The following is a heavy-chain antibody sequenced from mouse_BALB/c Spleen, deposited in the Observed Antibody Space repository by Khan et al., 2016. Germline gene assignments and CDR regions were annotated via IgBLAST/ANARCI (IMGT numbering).Heavy chain of an antibody. D-gene: IGHD2-1*01. V-gene: IGHV1-12*01. Sequence: QVQLQQPGAELVKPGASVKMSCKASGYTFTSYNMHWVKQTPGQGLEWIGAIYPGNGDTSYNQKFKGKATLTADKSSSTAYMQLSSLTSEDSAVYYCASGNGFAYWGQGTLVTVSA. CDR1: GYTFTSYN. CDR3: ASGNGFAY. CDR2: IYPGNGDT. J-gene: IGHJ3*01.